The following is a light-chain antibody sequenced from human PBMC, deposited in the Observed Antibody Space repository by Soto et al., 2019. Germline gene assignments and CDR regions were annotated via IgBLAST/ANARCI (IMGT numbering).Light chain of an antibody. CDR3: QQGGS. CDR2: DAS. Sequence: EIVLTQPPATLSLSPGEGATLSCRASQSVSTYLAWYQQKPGQAPRLLIYDASNRATGIPARFSGSGSGTDFTLTISSLEPEDFAVYYCQQGGSFGGGTKVEIK. V-gene: IGKV3-11*01. J-gene: IGKJ4*01. CDR1: QSVSTY.